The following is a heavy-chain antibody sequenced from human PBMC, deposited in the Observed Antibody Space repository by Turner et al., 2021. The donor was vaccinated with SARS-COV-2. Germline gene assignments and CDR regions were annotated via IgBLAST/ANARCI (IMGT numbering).Heavy chain of an antibody. D-gene: IGHD3-22*01. Sequence: QLQLQASGPGLVKPSETLSLTCTVPGGYISSSSHYWGWIRQPPGKGLEWIGNIYYSGRTYYNPSLKSRVTISVDTSKNQLSLKLSSVTAADTAVYYCAREGEGYYESSGYYLIHSAFDIWGQGTMVTVSS. J-gene: IGHJ3*02. CDR1: GGYISSSSHY. CDR2: IYYSGRT. CDR3: AREGEGYYESSGYYLIHSAFDI. V-gene: IGHV4-39*02.